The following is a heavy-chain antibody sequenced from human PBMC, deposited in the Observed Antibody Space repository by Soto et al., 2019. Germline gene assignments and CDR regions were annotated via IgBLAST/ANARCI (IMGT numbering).Heavy chain of an antibody. D-gene: IGHD6-19*01. J-gene: IGHJ6*02. V-gene: IGHV4-61*01. CDR2: IYYSGST. Sequence: SETLSLTCTVSGGSVSSGSYYWSWIRQPPGKGLEWIGYIYYSGSTNYNPSLKSRVTISVDTSKNQFSLKLSSVTAADTAVYYCARDSSGWNEDYYYGMDVWGQGTTVTVSS. CDR3: ARDSSGWNEDYYYGMDV. CDR1: GGSVSSGSYY.